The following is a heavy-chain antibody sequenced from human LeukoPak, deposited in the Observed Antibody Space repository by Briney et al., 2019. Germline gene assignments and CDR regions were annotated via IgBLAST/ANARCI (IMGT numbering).Heavy chain of an antibody. CDR1: GGSISSYY. D-gene: IGHD1-26*01. CDR3: ARDVGATPGYFDY. J-gene: IGHJ4*02. CDR2: IYYSGST. Sequence: SETLSLTCAVYGGSISSYYWNWIRQPPGKGLEWIGYIYYSGSTNYNPSLKSRVTISVDTSKNQFSLKLSSVTAADTAVYYCARDVGATPGYFDYWGQGTLVTVSS. V-gene: IGHV4-59*01.